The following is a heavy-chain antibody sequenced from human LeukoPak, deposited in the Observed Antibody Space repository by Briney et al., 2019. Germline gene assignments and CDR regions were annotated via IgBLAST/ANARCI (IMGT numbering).Heavy chain of an antibody. Sequence: SETLSLTCTVSGGSISSSSYYWGWIRQPPGKGLEGIGRIYYSGSTYYNPSLKSRVTISVDTSKNQFSLKLSSVTAADTAVYYCARHRGLRRYYFDYWGQGTLVTVSS. D-gene: IGHD4-23*01. J-gene: IGHJ4*02. V-gene: IGHV4-39*01. CDR2: IYYSGST. CDR1: GGSISSSSYY. CDR3: ARHRGLRRYYFDY.